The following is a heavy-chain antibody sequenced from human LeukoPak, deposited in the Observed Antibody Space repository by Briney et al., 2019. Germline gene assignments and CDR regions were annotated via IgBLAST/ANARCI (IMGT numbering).Heavy chain of an antibody. D-gene: IGHD6-19*01. CDR2: IRSSSSYI. CDR1: GFTFSSYS. Sequence: PGGSLRLSCAASGFTFSSYSMNWVRQSPGKGLEWVSSIRSSSSYIYYADSVKGRFTISRDNAKNSLYLQMNSLRAEDTAVYYCAREAVAGSSFDYWGQGTLVTVSS. CDR3: AREAVAGSSFDY. J-gene: IGHJ4*02. V-gene: IGHV3-21*01.